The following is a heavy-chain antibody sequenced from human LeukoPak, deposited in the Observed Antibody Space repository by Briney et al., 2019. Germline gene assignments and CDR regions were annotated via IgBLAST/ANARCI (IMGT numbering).Heavy chain of an antibody. J-gene: IGHJ3*02. CDR1: GGSFSGYY. D-gene: IGHD3-10*01. Sequence: SETLSLTCAVYGGSFSGYYWSWIRQPPGKGLEWIGEINHSGSTNYNPSLKSRVTISVDTSKNQFSLKLSSVTAADTAVYYCARAGMVRGSFRCAFDIWGQGTMVTVSS. CDR3: ARAGMVRGSFRCAFDI. CDR2: INHSGST. V-gene: IGHV4-34*01.